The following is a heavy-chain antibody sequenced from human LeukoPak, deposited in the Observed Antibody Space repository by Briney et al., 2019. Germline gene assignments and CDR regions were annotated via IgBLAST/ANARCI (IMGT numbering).Heavy chain of an antibody. D-gene: IGHD5-18*01. J-gene: IGHJ6*02. V-gene: IGHV1-2*02. CDR2: INPNSGGT. Sequence: VASVKVSFKASGYTFTGYYMHWVRQAPGQGLEWMGWINPNSGGTNYAQKFQGRVTMTRDTSISTAYMELSRLRSDDTAVCYCARRGYSYGLPLDYGMDVWGQGTTVTVSS. CDR1: GYTFTGYY. CDR3: ARRGYSYGLPLDYGMDV.